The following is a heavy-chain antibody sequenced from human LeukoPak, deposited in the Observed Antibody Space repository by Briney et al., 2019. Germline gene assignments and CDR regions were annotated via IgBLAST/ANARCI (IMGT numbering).Heavy chain of an antibody. D-gene: IGHD6-13*01. J-gene: IGHJ2*01. CDR3: AKDPSSSWSDWYSDL. Sequence: GGSLRLSCAASGFTFDDYAMHWVRQAPGKGLEWVSTISWNSGSIGYADSVKGRFTISRDNAKNSLYLQMNSLRAEDTALYYCAKDPSSSWSDWYSDLWGRGTLVTVSS. CDR2: ISWNSGSI. CDR1: GFTFDDYA. V-gene: IGHV3-9*01.